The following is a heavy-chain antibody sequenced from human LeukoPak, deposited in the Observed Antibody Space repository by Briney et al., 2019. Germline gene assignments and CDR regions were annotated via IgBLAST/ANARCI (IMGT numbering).Heavy chain of an antibody. V-gene: IGHV1-8*01. CDR3: ARIEGGGDYGVYYYYGMDV. CDR1: GYTFTSYD. D-gene: IGHD4-17*01. Sequence: ASVKVSCKASGYTFTSYDINWVQQATGQGLEWMGWMNPNSGNTGYAQKFQGRVTMTRNTSISTAYMELSSLRSEDTAVYYCARIEGGGDYGVYYYYGMDVWGQGTTVTVSS. J-gene: IGHJ6*02. CDR2: MNPNSGNT.